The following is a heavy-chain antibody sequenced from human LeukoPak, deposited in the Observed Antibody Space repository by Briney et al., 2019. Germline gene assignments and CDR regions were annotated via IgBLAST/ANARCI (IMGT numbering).Heavy chain of an antibody. CDR2: VRYDGKNQ. Sequence: GGSLRLSCTASGFTFSSYGIHWVRQAPGKGLEWVSFVRYDGKNQYYADSVKGRFTISRDNSKNTLYLQMNSLRAEDTAVYYCAKASPDILTGFYYFDYWGQGTLVTVSS. V-gene: IGHV3-30*02. CDR3: AKASPDILTGFYYFDY. CDR1: GFTFSSYG. D-gene: IGHD3-9*01. J-gene: IGHJ4*02.